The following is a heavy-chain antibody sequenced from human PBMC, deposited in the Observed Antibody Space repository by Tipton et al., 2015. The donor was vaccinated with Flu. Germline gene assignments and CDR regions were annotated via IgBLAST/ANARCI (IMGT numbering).Heavy chain of an antibody. CDR2: ISHSGRT. J-gene: IGHJ4*02. CDR1: GDSMRSDYF. V-gene: IGHV4-38-2*02. CDR3: ARSTYYYGSGSSDY. Sequence: TLSLTCTVSGDSMRSDYFWAWIRQAPGKGLEWIGCISHSGRTYYNPSLKSRVTISLDTAKNQFSQRLTSVTAADTAVYYCARSTYYYGSGSSDYWGQGTLVTVSS. D-gene: IGHD3-10*01.